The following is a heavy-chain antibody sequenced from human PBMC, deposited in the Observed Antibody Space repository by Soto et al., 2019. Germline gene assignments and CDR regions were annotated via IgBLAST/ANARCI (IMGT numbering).Heavy chain of an antibody. V-gene: IGHV1-18*01. CDR3: ARDQYSNFDY. Sequence: ASVKVSCKASGYAFTSYGISWVRQAPGQGLEWMGWMSAYNGNTNYAQKLQGRVTMTRDTSTSTAYMELRSLRSDDTAVYYCARDQYSNFDYWGQGSLVTVSS. D-gene: IGHD2-21*01. CDR1: GYAFTSYG. J-gene: IGHJ4*02. CDR2: MSAYNGNT.